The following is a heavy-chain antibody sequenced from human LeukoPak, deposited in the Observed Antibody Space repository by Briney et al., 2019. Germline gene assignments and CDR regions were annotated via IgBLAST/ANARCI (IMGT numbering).Heavy chain of an antibody. CDR1: GGSFSGYY. V-gene: IGHV4-34*01. D-gene: IGHD3-22*01. J-gene: IGHJ4*02. CDR2: INHRGST. CDR3: ARGRSRDSSGYYYPRLSSYFDY. Sequence: PSETLSLTCAVYGGSFSGYYWSWIRQPPGKGLEWIGEINHRGSTNYNPSLKSRVTISVDTSKNQFSLKLSSVTAADTAVYYCARGRSRDSSGYYYPRLSSYFDYWGQGTLVTVSS.